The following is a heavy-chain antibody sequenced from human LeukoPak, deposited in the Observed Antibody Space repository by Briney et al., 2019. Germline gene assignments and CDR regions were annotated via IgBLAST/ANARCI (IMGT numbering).Heavy chain of an antibody. D-gene: IGHD3-10*01. CDR1: GGSISSSY. CDR2: IYYSGNS. V-gene: IGHV4-59*12. Sequence: SETLSLTCTVSGGSISSSYWSWIRQPPGKGLEWIGYIYYSGNSNYNPSLKSRVTMSVVTSKNQFSLKLSSVTAADTAVYYCARDPEPMARGLFDYWGQGTLVTVSS. J-gene: IGHJ4*02. CDR3: ARDPEPMARGLFDY.